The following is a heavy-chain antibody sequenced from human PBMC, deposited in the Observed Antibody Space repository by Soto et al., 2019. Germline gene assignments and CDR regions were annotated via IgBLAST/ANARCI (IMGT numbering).Heavy chain of an antibody. CDR1: GGPITASY. D-gene: IGHD3-16*01. CDR2: INNNGDS. CDR3: ARQAGRIGGDC. J-gene: IGHJ4*02. Sequence: PSETLSLTCTVSGGPITASYWSWIRQPPGKGLEWIAYINNNGDSKHNPSLKSRATTSLDTSKNQFSLKLNSVTAADTAVYYCARQAGRIGGDCWGQGILVTVS. V-gene: IGHV4-59*08.